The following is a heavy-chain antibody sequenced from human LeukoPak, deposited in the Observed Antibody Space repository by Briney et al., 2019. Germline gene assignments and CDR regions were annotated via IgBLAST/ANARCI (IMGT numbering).Heavy chain of an antibody. CDR2: TYYRSKWSN. J-gene: IGHJ4*02. CDR1: GNSVSSNSAA. CDR3: ARDQSNGVAGTVFDY. D-gene: IGHD6-19*01. Sequence: PSQTLSLTCDISGNSVSSNSAAWNRIRQSPSRGLEWLGRTYYRSKWSNDYAVSVKSRITINSDTSKNQFSLQLISVTPDDTAVYYCARDQSNGVAGTVFDYWGQGTLVTVSS. V-gene: IGHV6-1*01.